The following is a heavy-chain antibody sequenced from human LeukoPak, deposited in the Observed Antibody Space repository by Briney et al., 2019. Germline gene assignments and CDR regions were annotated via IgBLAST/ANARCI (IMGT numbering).Heavy chain of an antibody. J-gene: IGHJ3*02. V-gene: IGHV4-59*01. Sequence: SETLSLTCTVSSDSISSSYWSWIRQPPGKGLEWIGCIYYSGSTNYNPSLKSRVTISADTSKNQFSLKLSSVTAADTAVYYCARHSMIVVGDAFDIWGQGTMVTVSS. CDR2: IYYSGST. CDR3: ARHSMIVVGDAFDI. D-gene: IGHD3-22*01. CDR1: SDSISSSY.